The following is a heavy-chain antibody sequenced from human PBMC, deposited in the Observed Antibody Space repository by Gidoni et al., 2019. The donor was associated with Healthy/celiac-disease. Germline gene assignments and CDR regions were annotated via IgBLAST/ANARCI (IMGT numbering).Heavy chain of an antibody. J-gene: IGHJ4*02. CDR3: ARGPYGSGSYYVEGKNEDY. D-gene: IGHD3-10*01. V-gene: IGHV4-31*03. CDR1: GGSISSGGYY. CDR2: IYYSGST. Sequence: QVQLQESGPGLVKPSQTLSLTCTVSGGSISSGGYYWSWIRQHPGKGMEWIGYIYYSGSTYYNPSLKSRVTISVDTSKNQFSLKLSSVTAADTAVYYCARGPYGSGSYYVEGKNEDYWGQGTLVTVSS.